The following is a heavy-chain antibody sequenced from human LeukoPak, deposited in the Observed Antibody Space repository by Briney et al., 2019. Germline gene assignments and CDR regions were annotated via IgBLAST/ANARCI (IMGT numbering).Heavy chain of an antibody. CDR3: ARDPSGLSHFDH. CDR2: VYSGGTT. D-gene: IGHD3-16*02. V-gene: IGHV3-66*01. Sequence: GGSLRLSCAASGFTFGSYGMTWVRQAPGKGLEWVSVVYSGGTTHYADSVKGRFTISRDNSKNTMYLQMNSLRAEDTAVYYCARDPSGLSHFDHWGQGTLVTVSS. CDR1: GFTFGSYG. J-gene: IGHJ4*02.